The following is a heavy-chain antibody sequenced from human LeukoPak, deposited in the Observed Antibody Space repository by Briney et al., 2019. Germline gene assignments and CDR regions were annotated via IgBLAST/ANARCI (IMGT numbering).Heavy chain of an antibody. Sequence: PGRSLRLSCAASGFNFRHYGMHWVRQAPGKGLEWVAVISYDGNNKYYADSVKGRFTISRDNSKNTLYLQMNSLRPEDTAVYYCAKDRVYHDSCMDVWGQGTTATVSS. J-gene: IGHJ6*02. D-gene: IGHD3-22*01. CDR3: AKDRVYHDSCMDV. CDR1: GFNFRHYG. V-gene: IGHV3-30*18. CDR2: ISYDGNNK.